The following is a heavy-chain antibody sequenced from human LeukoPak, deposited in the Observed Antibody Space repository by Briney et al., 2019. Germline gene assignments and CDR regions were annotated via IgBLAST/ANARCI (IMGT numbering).Heavy chain of an antibody. J-gene: IGHJ6*03. CDR3: ARGPDFNSAPYYDILTGYYKAYYYYMDV. D-gene: IGHD3-9*01. Sequence: ASVKVSCEASGYTFTGYYMHWVRQAPGQGLEWMGWINPNSGGTNYAQKFQGRVTMTRDTSISTAYMELRSLRSDDTAVYYCARGPDFNSAPYYDILTGYYKAYYYYMDVWGKGTTVTISS. CDR1: GYTFTGYY. V-gene: IGHV1-2*02. CDR2: INPNSGGT.